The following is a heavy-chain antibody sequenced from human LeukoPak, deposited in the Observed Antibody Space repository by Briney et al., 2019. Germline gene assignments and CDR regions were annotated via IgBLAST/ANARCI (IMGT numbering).Heavy chain of an antibody. D-gene: IGHD3-9*01. J-gene: IGHJ4*02. CDR1: GGSLSSVGPY. CDR2: IYFSGST. CDR3: ARVMLTGYIAFDY. V-gene: IGHV4-31*03. Sequence: SQTLSLTRTVSGGSLSSVGPYCSWIRQHPGKGLEWIGYIYFSGSTYYNPSLKSRSTISVGTSKNQFSLKLSSVTAAETAVYYCARVMLTGYIAFDYWGQGTLVTVPS.